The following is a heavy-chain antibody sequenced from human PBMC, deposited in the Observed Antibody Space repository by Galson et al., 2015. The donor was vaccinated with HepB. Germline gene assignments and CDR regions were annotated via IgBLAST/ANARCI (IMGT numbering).Heavy chain of an antibody. Sequence: TLSLTCTVSGGSISSGSYYWSWIRQPAGKGLEWIGRIYTSGSTNYNPSLKSRVTMSVDTSKNQFSLKLSSVTAADTAVYYCARESDTAMVDGRDFDCWGQGTLVTVSS. D-gene: IGHD5-18*01. CDR2: IYTSGST. CDR3: ARESDTAMVDGRDFDC. V-gene: IGHV4-61*02. CDR1: GGSISSGSYY. J-gene: IGHJ4*02.